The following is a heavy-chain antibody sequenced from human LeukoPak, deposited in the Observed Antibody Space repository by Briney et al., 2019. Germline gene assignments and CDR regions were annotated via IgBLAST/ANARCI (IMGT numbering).Heavy chain of an antibody. CDR2: INSDGSWT. D-gene: IGHD2/OR15-2a*01. Sequence: GGSLRLSCAASGNYWMHWVRQAPGKGLVWVSHINSDGSWTSYADSVKGRFTISKDNAKDTVYLQMNNLRAEDTAVYYCVSFYEAYWGRGTLVTVSS. J-gene: IGHJ4*02. CDR1: GNYW. V-gene: IGHV3-74*01. CDR3: VSFYEAY.